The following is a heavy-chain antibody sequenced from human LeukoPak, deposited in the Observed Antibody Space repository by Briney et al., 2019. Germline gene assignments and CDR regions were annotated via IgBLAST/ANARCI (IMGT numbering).Heavy chain of an antibody. V-gene: IGHV3-15*01. J-gene: IGHJ4*02. CDR3: AKELYNWNYADFDY. CDR2: IKSKADGGTT. Sequence: SGGSLRLSCAASGFTFSNAWMSWVRQAPGKGLEWVGRIKSKADGGTTDYAAPVKGRFTISRDDSKNTLYLQMNSLKTEDTAVYYCAKELYNWNYADFDYWGQGTLVTVSS. CDR1: GFTFSNAW. D-gene: IGHD1-7*01.